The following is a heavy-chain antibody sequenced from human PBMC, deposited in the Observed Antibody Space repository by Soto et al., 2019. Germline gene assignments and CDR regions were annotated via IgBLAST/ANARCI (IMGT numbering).Heavy chain of an antibody. CDR1: GFTLSSFE. CDR2: ISRSGTTI. Sequence: EVQLVESGGGLVQPGGSLRLSCVTSGFTLSSFEMIWVRQAPGKGLEWVSYISRSGTTIYSADSVKGRFTISRDNAKNSLDLQMTSLRAEDTAVYYCARVVGGNSPPNWFDPWGQGTQVTVSS. V-gene: IGHV3-48*03. J-gene: IGHJ5*02. D-gene: IGHD2-21*02. CDR3: ARVVGGNSPPNWFDP.